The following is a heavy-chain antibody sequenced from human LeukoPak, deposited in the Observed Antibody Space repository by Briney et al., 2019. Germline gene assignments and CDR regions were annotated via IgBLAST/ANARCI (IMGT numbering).Heavy chain of an antibody. CDR2: IYYSGST. CDR1: GGSISSYY. Sequence: SETLSLTCTVSGGSISSYYWSWIRQPPGKGMEWIGYIYYSGSTNYNPSLKSRVTISVDTSKNQFSLKLSSVTAADTAVYYCARDIRWYFDLWGRGTLVTVSS. V-gene: IGHV4-59*01. CDR3: ARDIRWYFDL. J-gene: IGHJ2*01. D-gene: IGHD2-21*01.